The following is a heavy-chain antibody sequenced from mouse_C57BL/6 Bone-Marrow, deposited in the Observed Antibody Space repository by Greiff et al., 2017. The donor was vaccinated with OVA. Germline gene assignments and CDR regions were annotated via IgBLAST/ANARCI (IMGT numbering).Heavy chain of an antibody. CDR3: ARGGLRRVFDY. D-gene: IGHD2-4*01. J-gene: IGHJ2*01. V-gene: IGHV3-6*01. CDR2: ISYDGSN. CDR1: GYSITSGYY. Sequence: EVKVEESGPGLVKPSQSLSLTCSVTGYSITSGYYWNWIRQFPGNKLEWMGYISYDGSNNYNPSLKNRISITRDTSKNQFFLKLNSVTTEDTATYYCARGGLRRVFDYWGQGTTLTVSS.